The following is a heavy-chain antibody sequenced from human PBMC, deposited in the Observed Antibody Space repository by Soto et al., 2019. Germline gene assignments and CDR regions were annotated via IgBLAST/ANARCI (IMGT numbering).Heavy chain of an antibody. Sequence: GGSLRLSCAASGFTFSSYAMSWVRQAPGKGLEWVSAISGSGGSAYYADFVKGRFTISRDNSKNTLYLQMNSLRAEDTAVYYCAKDRRYCSGTSCYAGVPYYFDYWGQGTLVTVSS. CDR2: ISGSGGSA. D-gene: IGHD2-2*01. CDR1: GFTFSSYA. V-gene: IGHV3-23*01. J-gene: IGHJ4*02. CDR3: AKDRRYCSGTSCYAGVPYYFDY.